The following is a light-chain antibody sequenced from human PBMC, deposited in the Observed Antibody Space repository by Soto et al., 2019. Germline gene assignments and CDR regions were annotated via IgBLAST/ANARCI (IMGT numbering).Light chain of an antibody. V-gene: IGKV1-39*01. CDR2: AAS. Sequence: IQMTQSPSSLSASVRDRVTITCRASQTIRRYLNWYQQKPGKAPKLLIYAASSLQSGVPSRFSGSGSGTDFTLTISSLQPEDFATYYCHQTDSAPYTFGQGTRLEI. CDR1: QTIRRY. J-gene: IGKJ2*01. CDR3: HQTDSAPYT.